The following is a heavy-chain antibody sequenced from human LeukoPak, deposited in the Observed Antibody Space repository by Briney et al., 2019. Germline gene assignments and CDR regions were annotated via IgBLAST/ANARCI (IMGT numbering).Heavy chain of an antibody. CDR3: ANTYGGNSGGRFDY. J-gene: IGHJ4*02. V-gene: IGHV3-23*01. D-gene: IGHD2-21*02. Sequence: GGSLRLSCAASGFTFSTYAMSWVRQAPGKGLEWVSAISGSGGSTYYADSVKGRFTISRDNSKNTLYLQMNSLRAEDTAVYYCANTYGGNSGGRFDYWGQGTLVTVSS. CDR1: GFTFSTYA. CDR2: ISGSGGST.